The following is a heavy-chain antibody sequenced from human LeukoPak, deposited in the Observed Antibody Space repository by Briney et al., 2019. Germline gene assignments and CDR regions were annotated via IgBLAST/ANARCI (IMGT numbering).Heavy chain of an antibody. J-gene: IGHJ4*02. CDR3: ARVDRDDYNYGFDY. CDR1: GGTFSTHG. D-gene: IGHD5-24*01. CDR2: IIPISGIA. V-gene: IGHV1-69*13. Sequence: SVKVSRKASGGTFSTHGINWVRQAPGQGLEWVGRIIPISGIATYAQKFQDRVMITADESTNTAYMELSSLRSEDTAVYYCARVDRDDYNYGFDYWGQGTLVTVSS.